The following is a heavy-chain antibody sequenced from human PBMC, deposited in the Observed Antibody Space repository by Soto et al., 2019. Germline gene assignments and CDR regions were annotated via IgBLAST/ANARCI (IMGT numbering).Heavy chain of an antibody. J-gene: IGHJ4*02. Sequence: GGSLRLSCADSGLTFSSYWMSWVRQAPGKGLEWVANIKQDGSEKYYVDSVKGRFTISRDNAKNSLYLQMNSLRADDTAVYYCARVLPGGGYPHDYFDYWGQGTLVTVSS. CDR3: ARVLPGGGYPHDYFDY. D-gene: IGHD2-15*01. V-gene: IGHV3-7*01. CDR2: IKQDGSEK. CDR1: GLTFSSYW.